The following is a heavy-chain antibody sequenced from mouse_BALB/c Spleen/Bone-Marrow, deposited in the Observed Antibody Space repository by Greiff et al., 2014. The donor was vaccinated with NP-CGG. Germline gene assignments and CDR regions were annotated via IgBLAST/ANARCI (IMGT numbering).Heavy chain of an antibody. V-gene: IGHV2-6*02. CDR1: GFSLNSSD. CDR2: IWSAGSA. Sequence: VQRVESGPGLVAPSQSLSITCTVSGFSLNSSDVHWVRQPPGKGLEWLVMIWSAGSATYNSALKYRLTISKDNSKSQVFFKMNSRQTYDTAMYYCARKKYGNNAMDYWGQGASVTVSS. J-gene: IGHJ4*01. D-gene: IGHD2-10*02. CDR3: ARKKYGNNAMDY.